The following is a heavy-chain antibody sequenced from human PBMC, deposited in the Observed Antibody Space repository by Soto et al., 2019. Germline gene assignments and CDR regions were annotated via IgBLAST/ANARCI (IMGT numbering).Heavy chain of an antibody. J-gene: IGHJ4*02. CDR3: ARGALDWNNASFDY. CDR1: GGSFSGYY. CDR2: INHSGST. V-gene: IGHV4-34*01. Sequence: QVQLQQWGAGLLKPSETLSLTCAVYGGSFSGYYWSWIRQPPGKGLEWIGEINHSGSTNYNPSLKSRVTISVDTSKNQFSLKLSSVTAADTAVYYCARGALDWNNASFDYWGQGTLVTVSS. D-gene: IGHD1-1*01.